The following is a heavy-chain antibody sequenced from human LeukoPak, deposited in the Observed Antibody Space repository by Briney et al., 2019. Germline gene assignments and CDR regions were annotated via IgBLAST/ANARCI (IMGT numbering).Heavy chain of an antibody. CDR3: ARGQYYYGSGSYAKLDY. CDR1: DDSITIYY. V-gene: IGHV4-34*01. Sequence: PSETLSLTCTVSDDSITIYYWTWIRQPPGKGLEWIGEINHSGSTNYNPSLKSRVTMSVDTSKNQFSLKLSSVTAADTAVYYCARGQYYYGSGSYAKLDYWGQGTLVTVSS. CDR2: INHSGST. D-gene: IGHD3-10*01. J-gene: IGHJ4*02.